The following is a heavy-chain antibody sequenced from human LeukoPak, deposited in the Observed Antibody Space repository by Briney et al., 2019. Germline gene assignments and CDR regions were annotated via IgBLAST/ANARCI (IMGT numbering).Heavy chain of an antibody. D-gene: IGHD3-16*01. CDR3: ARGSYGYIDQ. J-gene: IGHJ4*02. Sequence: SSETLSLTCTVSGGSISNKYWSWIRQPPGKGLEWIGYIYYSGSTNYNPSLKSRVTILVDTSKNQFSLKLSSVTAADTAVYYCARGSYGYIDQWGQGLLVTVSS. V-gene: IGHV4-59*01. CDR1: GGSISNKY. CDR2: IYYSGST.